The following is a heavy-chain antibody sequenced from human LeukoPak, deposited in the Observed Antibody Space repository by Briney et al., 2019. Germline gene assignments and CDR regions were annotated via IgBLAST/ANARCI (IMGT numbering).Heavy chain of an antibody. CDR3: AKGRRGYNYGYGSDY. V-gene: IGHV3-23*01. J-gene: IGHJ4*02. CDR2: ISGSGDNT. CDR1: GFTFSSYA. Sequence: GGSLRLSCAASGFTFSSYAMSWVRQAPGKGLEWVSAISGSGDNTYCADSVKGRFTISRDNSKNTLYLQMNSLRAEDTAVYYCAKGRRGYNYGYGSDYWGQGTLVTVSS. D-gene: IGHD5-18*01.